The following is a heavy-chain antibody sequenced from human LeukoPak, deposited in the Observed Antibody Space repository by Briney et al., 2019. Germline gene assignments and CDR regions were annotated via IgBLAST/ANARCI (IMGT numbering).Heavy chain of an antibody. Sequence: GGSLRLSCAASGFTLSNNDMTWVRQAPGKGLEWVSVIYSGGSADYADSVKGRFTISRENSKKTLYLQMNSLRVEDMAVYYFARAFQYGSRSYPYSLWGQGTLVTVYS. CDR2: IYSGGSA. CDR3: ARAFQYGSRSYPYSL. D-gene: IGHD3-10*01. J-gene: IGHJ4*02. V-gene: IGHV3-66*01. CDR1: GFTLSNND.